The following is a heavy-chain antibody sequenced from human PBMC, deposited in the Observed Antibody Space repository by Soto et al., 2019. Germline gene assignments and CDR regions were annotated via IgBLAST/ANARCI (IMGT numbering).Heavy chain of an antibody. J-gene: IGHJ6*03. CDR2: INAGNGNT. D-gene: IGHD2-15*01. CDR1: GYTFTSYA. V-gene: IGHV1-3*01. Sequence: ASVKVSCKASGYTFTSYAVHWVRQAPGQRLEWMGWINAGNGNTKYSQKFQGRFTISRDNSENTLFLQMNSLRVEDTAVYYCTRDDVECSGGSCYGAPMDVWGKGTTVTVS. CDR3: TRDDVECSGGSCYGAPMDV.